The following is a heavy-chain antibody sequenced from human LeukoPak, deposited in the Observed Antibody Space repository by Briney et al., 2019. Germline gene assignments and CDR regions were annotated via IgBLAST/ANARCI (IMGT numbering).Heavy chain of an antibody. Sequence: GSLRLSCAASGFTFSSYGMHWVRQAPGKGLEWVAVISYDGSNKYYADSVKGRFTISRDNSKNTPYLQMNSLRAEDTAVYYCAKDFGGGSCCFFDYWGQGTLVTVSS. CDR3: AKDFGGGSCCFFDY. V-gene: IGHV3-30*18. J-gene: IGHJ4*02. CDR1: GFTFSSYG. D-gene: IGHD2-15*01. CDR2: ISYDGSNK.